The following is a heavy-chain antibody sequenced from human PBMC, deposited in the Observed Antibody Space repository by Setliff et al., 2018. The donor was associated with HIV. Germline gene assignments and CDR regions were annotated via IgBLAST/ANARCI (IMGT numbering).Heavy chain of an antibody. CDR3: ARHGAFYYYYYIDV. J-gene: IGHJ6*03. Sequence: PSETLSLTCTVSGGPFSSSSYYWGWIRQPPGKGREWIGSIRPSGNTYYNPSLKSLVPISVYTSKNQVALNLSSVTAADTAVYYCARHGAFYYYYYIDVWGKGTTVPVSS. CDR2: IRPSGNT. V-gene: IGHV4-39*01. CDR1: GGPFSSSSYY.